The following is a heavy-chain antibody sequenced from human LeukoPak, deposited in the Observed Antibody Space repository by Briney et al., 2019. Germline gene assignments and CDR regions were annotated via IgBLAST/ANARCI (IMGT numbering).Heavy chain of an antibody. CDR2: IDYRGST. J-gene: IGHJ3*02. CDR3: ARSRSGYSYDHAAFEI. D-gene: IGHD5-18*01. Sequence: PSETLSLTCAVSCDSISSYYWSWIRQPPGKGLEWIAHIDYRGSTTYNPSLRSRVTISVDTSRNKFSLKLYSVTAADTAVYYCARSRSGYSYDHAAFEIWGQGTMVTVSS. V-gene: IGHV4-59*01. CDR1: CDSISSYY.